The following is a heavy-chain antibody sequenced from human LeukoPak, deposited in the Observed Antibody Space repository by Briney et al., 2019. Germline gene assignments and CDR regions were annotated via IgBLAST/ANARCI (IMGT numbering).Heavy chain of an antibody. Sequence: SETLSLTCAVYGGSFSGYYWSWIRQPPGKGLEWIGEINHSGSTNYNPSLKSRVTMSVDTSKNQFSLKLSSVTAADTAVYYCASTPTWGSSWYWFDPWGQGTLVTVSS. CDR1: GGSFSGYY. D-gene: IGHD6-13*01. J-gene: IGHJ5*02. V-gene: IGHV4-34*01. CDR3: ASTPTWGSSWYWFDP. CDR2: INHSGST.